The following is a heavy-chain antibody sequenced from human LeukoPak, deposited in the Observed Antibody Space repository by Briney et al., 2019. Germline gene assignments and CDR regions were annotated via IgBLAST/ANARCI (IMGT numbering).Heavy chain of an antibody. V-gene: IGHV4-34*01. CDR2: INHSGST. CDR1: GGSFSGYY. Sequence: SETLSLTCAVYGGSFSGYYWSWIRQPPGKGLEWIGEINHSGSTNYNPSLKSRVTISVDTSKNQFSLKLSSVTAADTAVYYCARGFRYCSGGSCYSRGYYYYMDVWGKGTTVTVSS. D-gene: IGHD2-15*01. J-gene: IGHJ6*03. CDR3: ARGFRYCSGGSCYSRGYYYYMDV.